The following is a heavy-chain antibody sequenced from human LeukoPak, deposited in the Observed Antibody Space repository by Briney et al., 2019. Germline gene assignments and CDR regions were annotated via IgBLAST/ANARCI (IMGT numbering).Heavy chain of an antibody. CDR3: ARGSDGAFDI. CDR2: IKKDGSEK. Sequence: GGSLRLSCAASGFMFSSYWMNWVRQPPGKGLEWVANIKKDGSEKYYVDSVKGRFTISRDNAKNSLYLQMNSLRAEDTAVYYCARGSDGAFDIWGQGTMVTVSS. V-gene: IGHV3-7*04. D-gene: IGHD1-26*01. J-gene: IGHJ3*02. CDR1: GFMFSSYW.